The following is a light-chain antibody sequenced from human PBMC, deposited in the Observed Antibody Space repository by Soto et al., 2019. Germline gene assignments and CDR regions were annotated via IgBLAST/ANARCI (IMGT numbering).Light chain of an antibody. J-gene: IGLJ2*01. CDR3: SSYTRSKTLL. CDR1: SSDVGGYNY. CDR2: DVY. V-gene: IGLV2-14*03. Sequence: QSALTQPASVSGSPGQSITISCTGTSSDVGGYNYVAWYQQYPGKAPKLITYDVYNRPSGVSDRFSASKSGNTASLTISGLQAEDEADYYCSSYTRSKTLLFGGGTKSPS.